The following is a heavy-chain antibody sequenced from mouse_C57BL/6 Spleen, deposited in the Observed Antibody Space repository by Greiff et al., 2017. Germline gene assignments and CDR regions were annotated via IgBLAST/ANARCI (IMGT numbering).Heavy chain of an antibody. Sequence: VQGVESGPELVKPGASVKISCKASGYAFSSSWMNWVKQRPGKGLEWIGRIYPGDGNTNYNGKFKGKATLTADKSSSTSYMQLSSLTSEDSAVYFCARDGITTVVAPGDFDYWGQGTTLTVSS. J-gene: IGHJ2*01. CDR3: ARDGITTVVAPGDFDY. D-gene: IGHD1-1*01. CDR1: GYAFSSSW. CDR2: IYPGDGNT. V-gene: IGHV1-82*01.